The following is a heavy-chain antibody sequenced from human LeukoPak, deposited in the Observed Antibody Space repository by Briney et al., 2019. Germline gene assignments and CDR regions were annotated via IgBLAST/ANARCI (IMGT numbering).Heavy chain of an antibody. CDR2: IYYSGST. CDR1: GGSISSGGYY. Sequence: PSETLSLTCTVSGGSISSGGYYWSWIRQHPGKGLEWIGYIYYSGSTYYNPSPKSRVTISVDTSKNQFSLRLSSVTAADTAVYYCAREEAWSSSSLGGFDPWGQGILVTVSS. J-gene: IGHJ5*02. V-gene: IGHV4-31*03. D-gene: IGHD6-6*01. CDR3: AREEAWSSSSLGGFDP.